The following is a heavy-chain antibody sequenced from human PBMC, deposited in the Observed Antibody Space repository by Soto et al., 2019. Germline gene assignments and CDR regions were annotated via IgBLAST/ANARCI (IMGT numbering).Heavy chain of an antibody. CDR1: GHTLTELC. Sequence: SVKFSSNVSGHTLTELCMHSVLQAPGKGLEWMGGFDPEDGETIYAQKFQGRVTMTEDTSTDTAYMELTSLRSDDTAFYYCATLKQAPGGIDYWGQGTLVTVSS. J-gene: IGHJ4*02. V-gene: IGHV1-24*01. CDR3: ATLKQAPGGIDY. CDR2: FDPEDGET. D-gene: IGHD2-8*02.